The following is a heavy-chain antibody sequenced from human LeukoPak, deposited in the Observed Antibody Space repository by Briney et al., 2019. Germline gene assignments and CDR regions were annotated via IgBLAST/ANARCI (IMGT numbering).Heavy chain of an antibody. V-gene: IGHV3-23*01. Sequence: PGGSLRLSCAASGFTFSSYAMSWVRQAPGKGLEWVSAISGSGGSTYYADSVKGRFTISRDNSKNTLYLQMNSLRAEDTAVYYCAKDRRSHSSSPRGLDYWGQGTLVTVSS. CDR2: ISGSGGST. CDR1: GFTFSSYA. D-gene: IGHD6-6*01. CDR3: AKDRRSHSSSPRGLDY. J-gene: IGHJ4*02.